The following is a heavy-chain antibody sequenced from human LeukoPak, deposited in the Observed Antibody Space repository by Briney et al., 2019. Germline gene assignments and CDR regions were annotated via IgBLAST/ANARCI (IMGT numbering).Heavy chain of an antibody. V-gene: IGHV3-11*03. CDR3: ARSRGPHYYDSSGYRTFDY. J-gene: IGHJ4*02. CDR2: ISSSSTYT. Sequence: GGSLRLSCAASGFTFSDCYMSWIRQAPGQGLEWVSYISSSSTYTNYADSVKGRFTISRDNAKNSLFLQMNSLRAEDTAVYYCARSRGPHYYDSSGYRTFDYWGQGTLVTVSS. CDR1: GFTFSDCY. D-gene: IGHD3-22*01.